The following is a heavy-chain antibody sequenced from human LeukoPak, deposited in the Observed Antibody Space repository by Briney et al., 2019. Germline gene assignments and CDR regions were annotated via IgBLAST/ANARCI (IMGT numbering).Heavy chain of an antibody. CDR2: IYSGGTT. D-gene: IGHD5-18*01. J-gene: IGHJ4*02. CDR1: GFTVSTNS. Sequence: PGGSLRLSCTVSGFTVSTNSMSWVRQAPGKGLEWVSVIYSGGTTYYADSVKGRCTISRDNSRNTLFLQMHSLRAEDTAVYYCARVNLQLSFDDWGQGTLVTVS. CDR3: ARVNLQLSFDD. V-gene: IGHV3-53*01.